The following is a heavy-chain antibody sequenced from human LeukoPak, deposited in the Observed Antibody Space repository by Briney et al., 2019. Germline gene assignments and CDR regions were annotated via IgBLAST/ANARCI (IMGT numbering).Heavy chain of an antibody. D-gene: IGHD3-22*01. CDR1: GGSISSYY. J-gene: IGHJ4*02. CDR2: IYYSGST. V-gene: IGHV4-59*12. CDR3: ARGDGYYYDSSGYYLV. Sequence: SETLALTFPVSGGSISSYYWSWIRQPPGKGLEWIGYIYYSGSTNYNPSLKSRVTMSVDTSKNQFSLKLSSVTAADTAVYYCARGDGYYYDSSGYYLVWGQGALVTVSS.